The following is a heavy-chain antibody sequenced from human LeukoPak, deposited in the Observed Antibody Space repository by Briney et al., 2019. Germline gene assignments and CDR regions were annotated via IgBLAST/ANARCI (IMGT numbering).Heavy chain of an antibody. CDR1: GFTFSSYS. J-gene: IGHJ4*02. V-gene: IGHV3-21*01. Sequence: GGSLRLSCAASGFTFSSYSMNWVRQAPGKGLEWVSSISSSSSYIYYADSVKGRFTISRDNAKNSLYLQMNSLRAEDTAVYYCARVSIGWYSFDYWGQGTLVTVSS. D-gene: IGHD6-19*01. CDR2: ISSSSSYI. CDR3: ARVSIGWYSFDY.